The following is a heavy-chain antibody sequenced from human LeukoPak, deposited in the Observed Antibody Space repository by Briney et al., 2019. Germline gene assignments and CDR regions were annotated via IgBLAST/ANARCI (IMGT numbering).Heavy chain of an antibody. CDR3: ATSRSFTTVREFDH. CDR2: INPSGGST. D-gene: IGHD4-17*01. CDR1: GYTFTSYY. V-gene: IGHV1-46*01. Sequence: ASVKVSCKASGYTFTSYYMHWVRQAPGQGLEWMGIINPSGGSTSYAQKFQGRVTMTRDMSTSTVYMELSSLRSEDTAMYHCATSRSFTTVREFDHWGQGTLVTVSS. J-gene: IGHJ4*02.